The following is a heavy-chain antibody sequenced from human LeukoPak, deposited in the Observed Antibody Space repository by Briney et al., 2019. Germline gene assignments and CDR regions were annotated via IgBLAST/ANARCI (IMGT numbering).Heavy chain of an antibody. V-gene: IGHV4-31*03. CDR2: IYYSGST. J-gene: IGHJ5*02. D-gene: IGHD2-15*01. CDR1: VGSISSGGYY. CDR3: ARDHYIAQNWFDP. Sequence: PSQTLSLTCTVSVGSISSGGYYWSWVRQHPGKGLEWIGYIYYSGSTYYNPSLKSRVTISVDTSRNQFSLKLSSVTAADTAVYYCARDHYIAQNWFDPWGQGTLVTVSS.